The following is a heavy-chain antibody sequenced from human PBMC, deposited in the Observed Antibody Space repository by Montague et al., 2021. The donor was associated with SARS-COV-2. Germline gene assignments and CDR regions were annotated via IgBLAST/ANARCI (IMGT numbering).Heavy chain of an antibody. CDR3: ARGLGYTSMFRFFDY. CDR1: GGSASGYY. CDR2: MYYTGTS. J-gene: IGHJ4*01. D-gene: IGHD2-2*02. Sequence: SETLSLTCAISGGSASGYYWAWIRQPPGKGLAWIGYMYYTGTSNYNPSLNSRVSMSIDTSKNHFSLNLTSVAAADTGVYYCARGLGYTSMFRFFDYWGHGAQVTVSS. V-gene: IGHV4-59*02.